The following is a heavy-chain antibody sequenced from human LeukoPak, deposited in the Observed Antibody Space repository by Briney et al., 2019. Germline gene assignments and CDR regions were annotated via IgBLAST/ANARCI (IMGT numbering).Heavy chain of an antibody. CDR2: ISAYNGNT. CDR3: PRDPPGTTRYFDY. CDR1: GYTFTSYG. Sequence: ASVKVSCKASGYTFTSYGISWVRQAPGQGLEWMGWISAYNGNTNYAQKLQGRVTMTTDTSTSTAYMELRSLRSDDTAVSYSPRDPPGTTRYFDYWGQGTLVTVSS. V-gene: IGHV1-18*01. D-gene: IGHD1-1*01. J-gene: IGHJ4*02.